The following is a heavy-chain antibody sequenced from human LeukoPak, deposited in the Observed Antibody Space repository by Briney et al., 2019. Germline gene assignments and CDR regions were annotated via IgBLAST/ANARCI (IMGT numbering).Heavy chain of an antibody. CDR2: ISYDGSNK. Sequence: PGGSLRLSCAASEFTFTNYGMHWVRQAPGKGLEWVAVISYDGSNKYYADSVKGRFTISRDNSKNTLYLQMNSLRAEDTAVYYCAKDIRVTMVRGVKDYYYYYGMDVWGQGTTVTVSS. D-gene: IGHD3-10*01. V-gene: IGHV3-30*18. CDR3: AKDIRVTMVRGVKDYYYYYGMDV. J-gene: IGHJ6*02. CDR1: EFTFTNYG.